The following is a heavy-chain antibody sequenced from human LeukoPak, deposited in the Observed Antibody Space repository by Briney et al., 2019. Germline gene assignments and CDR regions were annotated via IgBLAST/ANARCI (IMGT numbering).Heavy chain of an antibody. V-gene: IGHV4-34*01. CDR2: INHSGST. CDR3: ARGARPSRITMVRGVTFDY. J-gene: IGHJ4*02. CDR1: GGSFSDYY. Sequence: SETLSLTCAVYGGSFSDYYWSWIRQPPGKGLEWIGEINHSGSTNYNPSLKSRVTISVDTSKNQFSLKLSSVTAADTAVYYCARGARPSRITMVRGVTFDYWGQGTLVTVSS. D-gene: IGHD3-10*01.